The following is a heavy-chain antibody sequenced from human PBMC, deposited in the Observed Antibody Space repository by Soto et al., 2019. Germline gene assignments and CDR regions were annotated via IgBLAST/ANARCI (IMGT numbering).Heavy chain of an antibody. CDR2: IKSKTDGGTT. CDR3: TTALGDF. Sequence: EVQLVESGGGLVKPGGSLRLSCAASGFTFTNAWMNWIRQAPGKGLEWVGRIKSKTDGGTTDYAAPVTGRFTISRDDSENMLYLQMNSLTTEDTAVYYWTTALGDFWGQGTLVIVSS. D-gene: IGHD3-16*01. J-gene: IGHJ4*02. CDR1: GFTFTNAW. V-gene: IGHV3-15*07.